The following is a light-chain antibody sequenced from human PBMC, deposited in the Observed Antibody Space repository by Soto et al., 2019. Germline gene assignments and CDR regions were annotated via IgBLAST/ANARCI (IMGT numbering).Light chain of an antibody. V-gene: IGLV2-14*03. J-gene: IGLJ1*01. CDR3: SSYTSSSTHV. Sequence: QSALTQPASVSGSPGQSITISCTGTSSDIGAFTFVSWYQQRPGKVPKLMIFDVNRRPSGVSDRFSGSKSGNTASLTISGLQAEDEGDYYCSSYTSSSTHVFGSGTKLTVL. CDR2: DVN. CDR1: SSDIGAFTF.